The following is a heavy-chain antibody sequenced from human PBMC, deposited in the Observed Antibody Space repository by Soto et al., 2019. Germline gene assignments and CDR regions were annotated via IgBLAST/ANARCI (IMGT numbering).Heavy chain of an antibody. CDR2: IYDYGSS. V-gene: IGHV4-59*08. CDR1: GGSITSDS. Sequence: LETLSLICTVSGGSITSDSWTLIRQPPGKAMEWIGYIYDYGSSYYSPSLESRVAFSVDTSKNQFSLKLTSVTAADTAMYFCARVRTSLDLYYYYMDVWGRGTTVTVSS. D-gene: IGHD2-2*01. CDR3: ARVRTSLDLYYYYMDV. J-gene: IGHJ6*03.